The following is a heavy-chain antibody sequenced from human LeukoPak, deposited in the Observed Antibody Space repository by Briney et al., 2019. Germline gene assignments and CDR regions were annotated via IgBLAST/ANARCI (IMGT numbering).Heavy chain of an antibody. CDR1: GGSIRSYY. CDR2: IYVSGIT. V-gene: IGHV4-4*07. D-gene: IGHD6-19*01. J-gene: IGHJ4*02. Sequence: KPSETLSLTCTVSGGSIRSYYWSWIRQPAGKGLEWIGRIYVSGITHYNPSLKNRVTMSEDTSKNQFSLNLRSVTAADTAVYYCARGAPNSGWFDFWGQGALVTVSS. CDR3: ARGAPNSGWFDF.